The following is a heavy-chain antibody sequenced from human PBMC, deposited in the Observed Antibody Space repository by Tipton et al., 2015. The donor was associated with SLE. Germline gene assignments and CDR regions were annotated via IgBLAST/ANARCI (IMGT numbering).Heavy chain of an antibody. CDR1: GFTFSKTW. CDR2: IKSQSEGGTT. D-gene: IGHD3-10*01. CDR3: TARSSLVRGAPHY. V-gene: IGHV3-15*01. J-gene: IGHJ4*02. Sequence: GSLRLSCAASGFTFSKTWMIWVRQAPGKGLEYVGLIKSQSEGGTTDYAAPVKGRFTISRDDSKNMLYVQMNSLKSEDTAVYYCTARSSLVRGAPHYWGQGTLVTVSS.